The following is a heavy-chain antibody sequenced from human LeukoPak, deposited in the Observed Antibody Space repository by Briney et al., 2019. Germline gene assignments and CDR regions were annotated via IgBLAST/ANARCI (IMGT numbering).Heavy chain of an antibody. D-gene: IGHD3-10*01. Sequence: PRASVKVSCKASGYTFTNYWIYWVRQAPGQGLEWMGIINPSGGSTNYAQRFQGRATMTRDTSTNTVYMDLSSLRSEDTAVYYCARDSRRIITMVRGAQMLGNAFDIWGQGTMVTVSS. V-gene: IGHV1-46*01. CDR1: GYTFTNYW. J-gene: IGHJ3*02. CDR3: ARDSRRIITMVRGAQMLGNAFDI. CDR2: INPSGGST.